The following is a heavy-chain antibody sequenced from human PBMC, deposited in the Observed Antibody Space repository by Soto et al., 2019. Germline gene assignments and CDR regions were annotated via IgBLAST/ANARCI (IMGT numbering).Heavy chain of an antibody. J-gene: IGHJ4*02. CDR2: IKSKTDGGTT. CDR1: SVSNAW. CDR3: TSLTTLGY. Sequence: SVSNAWLNWVRQAPGKGLEWVGRIKSKTDGGTTDYAAPVKGRFTISRDDSKNTLYLQMNSLKTEDTAVYYCTSLTTLGYWGQGTLVTVSS. V-gene: IGHV3-15*07.